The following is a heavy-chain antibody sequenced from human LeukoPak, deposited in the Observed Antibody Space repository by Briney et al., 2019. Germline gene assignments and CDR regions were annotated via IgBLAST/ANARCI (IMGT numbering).Heavy chain of an antibody. CDR2: ISSSSTI. D-gene: IGHD6-13*01. J-gene: IGHJ4*02. CDR3: ARESGIAAVERSLDY. V-gene: IGHV3-48*01. CDR1: GFTFSNYS. Sequence: PGGSLRLSCAASGFTFSNYSMNWVRQAPGKGLEWVSYISSSSTIYYADSVKGRFTISRDNAKNSLYLQMNSLRAEDTAVYYCARESGIAAVERSLDYWGQGTLVTVSS.